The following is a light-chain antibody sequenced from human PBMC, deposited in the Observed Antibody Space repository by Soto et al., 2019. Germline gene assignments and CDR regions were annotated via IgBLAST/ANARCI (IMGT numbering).Light chain of an antibody. V-gene: IGLV1-40*01. CDR1: SSNIGAGYD. CDR3: QSYDSILSGVV. Sequence: QSALTQPPSVSGAPGQRVTISCTGSSSNIGAGYDVHWYQQVPGTAPKLLIYGNSNRPSGVPDRFSGSKSGTSASLAITGLQAEDEADYYCQSYDSILSGVVFGGGTKLTVL. CDR2: GNS. J-gene: IGLJ2*01.